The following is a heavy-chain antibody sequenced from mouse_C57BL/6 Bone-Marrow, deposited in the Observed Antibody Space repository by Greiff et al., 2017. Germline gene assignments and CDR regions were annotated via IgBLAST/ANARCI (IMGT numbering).Heavy chain of an antibody. CDR1: GFTFSSYT. CDR2: ISGGGGNT. D-gene: IGHD1-1*01. V-gene: IGHV5-9*01. J-gene: IGHJ4*01. Sequence: EVKVVESGGGLVKPGGSLKLSCAASGFTFSSYTMSWVRQTPEKRLEWVATISGGGGNTYYPDSVKGRFTISRDNAKNTLYLQMSSLRSEDTALYYWAREGLRYYYAMDYWGQGTSVTVSS. CDR3: AREGLRYYYAMDY.